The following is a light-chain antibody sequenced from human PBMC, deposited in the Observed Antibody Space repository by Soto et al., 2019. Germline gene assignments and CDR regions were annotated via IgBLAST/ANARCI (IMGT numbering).Light chain of an antibody. CDR1: QSISSW. CDR2: KAS. Sequence: DIQMTQSPSTLSAPVGDRVTITCRASQSISSWLAWYQQKPGKAPNLLIYKASSLESGVPSRFSGSGSGTEFTLTISSLQPDDFATYYCHQYNSYPLTFGGGTKVESK. CDR3: HQYNSYPLT. J-gene: IGKJ4*01. V-gene: IGKV1-5*03.